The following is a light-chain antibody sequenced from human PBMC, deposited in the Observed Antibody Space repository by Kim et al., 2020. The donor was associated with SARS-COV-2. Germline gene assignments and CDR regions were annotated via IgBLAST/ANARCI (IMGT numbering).Light chain of an antibody. V-gene: IGKV3-11*01. Sequence: LSPGERATLSCRASQSVSTYLAWYQHKPGQALRLLIHDASNRATGIPTRFSGSGSGTDFTLTISSLEAEDFAIYYCQQRSNWPPTFGGGTKVDIK. J-gene: IGKJ4*01. CDR1: QSVSTY. CDR3: QQRSNWPPT. CDR2: DAS.